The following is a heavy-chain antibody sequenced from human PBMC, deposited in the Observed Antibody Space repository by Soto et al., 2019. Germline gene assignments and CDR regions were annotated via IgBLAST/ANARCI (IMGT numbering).Heavy chain of an antibody. V-gene: IGHV3-30*14. CDR1: GFTFSDYV. D-gene: IGHD3-3*02. CDR2: MTYDGATE. J-gene: IGHJ3*01. Sequence: QVRLVESGGGVVQPGTSLRLSCAASGFTFSDYVIHWVRQAAGKGLEWVASMTYDGATEYYADSVKGRFTMSRDNSKSALSLQMNSLSPDDKSVYYCARVRLSIAVNDALDVWGQGTTVTVSS. CDR3: ARVRLSIAVNDALDV.